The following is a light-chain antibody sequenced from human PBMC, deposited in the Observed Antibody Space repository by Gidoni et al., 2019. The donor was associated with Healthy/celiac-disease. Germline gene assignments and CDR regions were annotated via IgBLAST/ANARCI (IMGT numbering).Light chain of an antibody. J-gene: IGLJ1*01. CDR3: AAWDASLNGYV. CDR2: SNN. V-gene: IGLV1-44*01. Sequence: APTLLIYSNNQRPSGVPDRFSASKSCTSASLATSGLQSADEAAYYCAAWDASLNGYVFGTGTKVTVL.